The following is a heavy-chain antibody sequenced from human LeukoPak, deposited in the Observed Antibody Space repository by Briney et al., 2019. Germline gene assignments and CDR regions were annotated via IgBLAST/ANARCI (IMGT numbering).Heavy chain of an antibody. D-gene: IGHD1-26*01. CDR1: GFTFSDYY. J-gene: IGHJ4*02. CDR3: AKDPSGSYYFDY. CDR2: ISSSGSTI. Sequence: NPGGSLRLSRAASGFTFSDYYMSWIRQAPGKGLEWVSYISSSGSTIYYADSVKGRFTISRDNAKNSLYLQMNSLRAEDTAVYYCAKDPSGSYYFDYWGQGTLVTVSS. V-gene: IGHV3-11*01.